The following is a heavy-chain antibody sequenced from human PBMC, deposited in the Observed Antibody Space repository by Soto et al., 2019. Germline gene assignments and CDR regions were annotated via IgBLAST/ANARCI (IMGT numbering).Heavy chain of an antibody. D-gene: IGHD2-21*02. Sequence: QVQLVQSGAEVKKPGSSVKVSCKASGGTFSSYTISWVRQAPGQGLEWMGRIIPILGIANYAQKFQGRVTITADKSTSTAYMELSSLRSEDTAVYYCASGRLERAYCGGDCYSGFDYWGQGTLVTVSS. CDR1: GGTFSSYT. CDR3: ASGRLERAYCGGDCYSGFDY. V-gene: IGHV1-69*02. J-gene: IGHJ4*02. CDR2: IIPILGIA.